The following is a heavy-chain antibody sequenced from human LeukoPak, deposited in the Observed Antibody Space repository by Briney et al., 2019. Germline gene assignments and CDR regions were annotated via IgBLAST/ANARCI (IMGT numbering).Heavy chain of an antibody. Sequence: GGSLRLSCAASGFTFSKYGINWVRQAPGKGLEWVAIIWYDGGNKYFAESVMGRFTISKDNSKNTVYLQMNSLRIDDTAVYRCARAGMGNALDYWGQGTQVTVSS. D-gene: IGHD2-8*01. CDR3: ARAGMGNALDY. J-gene: IGHJ4*02. CDR1: GFTFSKYG. CDR2: IWYDGGNK. V-gene: IGHV3-33*01.